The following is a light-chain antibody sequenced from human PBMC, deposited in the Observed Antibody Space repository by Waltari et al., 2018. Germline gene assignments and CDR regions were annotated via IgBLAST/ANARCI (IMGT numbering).Light chain of an antibody. CDR2: DTS. CDR3: QQRRDWPLT. Sequence: DIVLTQSPAILSLSPGERASLSCRASQCVTHYLAWYQQKPGQAPRLLIYDTSNRATGIPARFSGSGFGTDFTLTISSLEPEDFAVYYCQQRRDWPLTFGGGTKVEIK. V-gene: IGKV3-11*01. J-gene: IGKJ4*01. CDR1: QCVTHY.